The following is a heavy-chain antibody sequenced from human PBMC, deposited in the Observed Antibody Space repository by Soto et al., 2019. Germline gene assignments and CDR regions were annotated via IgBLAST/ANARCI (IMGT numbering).Heavy chain of an antibody. CDR2: IYYSGST. V-gene: IGHV4-31*03. J-gene: IGHJ4*02. CDR3: ATHRDKRYYFDY. Sequence: LSETLSLTCPVSGGSISSGGYYWSWIRQHPGKGLEWIGYIYYSGSTYYNPSLKSRVTISVDTSKNQFSLKLSSVTAADTAVYYCATHRDKRYYFDYWGQGTLVTVSS. CDR1: GGSISSGGYY.